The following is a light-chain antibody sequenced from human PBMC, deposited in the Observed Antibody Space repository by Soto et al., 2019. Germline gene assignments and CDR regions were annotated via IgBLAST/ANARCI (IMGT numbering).Light chain of an antibody. Sequence: EIVMTQSPATLSVSPGERATLSCRASQDVSTNLAWHQQKPGQPPRLLIYGATTRATGIPARFSGSGSGTEFTLTISSLQSEDFAVYYCQQYHDWPPYTFGQGTKLEIK. CDR2: GAT. CDR1: QDVSTN. CDR3: QQYHDWPPYT. J-gene: IGKJ2*01. V-gene: IGKV3-15*01.